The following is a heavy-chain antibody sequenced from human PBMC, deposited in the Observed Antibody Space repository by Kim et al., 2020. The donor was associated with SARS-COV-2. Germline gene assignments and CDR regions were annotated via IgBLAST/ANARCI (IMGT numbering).Heavy chain of an antibody. V-gene: IGHV1-18*01. Sequence: ASVKVSCKASGYTFTSYGISWVRQAPGQGLEWMGWISAYNGNTNYAQKLQGRVTMTTDTSTSTAYMELRSLRSDDTAVYYCARGRDIVVVPAANWFDPWGQGTLVTVSS. CDR2: ISAYNGNT. D-gene: IGHD2-2*01. CDR3: ARGRDIVVVPAANWFDP. J-gene: IGHJ5*02. CDR1: GYTFTSYG.